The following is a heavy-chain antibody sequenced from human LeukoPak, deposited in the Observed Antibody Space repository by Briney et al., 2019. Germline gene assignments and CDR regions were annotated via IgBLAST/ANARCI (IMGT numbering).Heavy chain of an antibody. J-gene: IGHJ3*02. D-gene: IGHD4-11*01. CDR1: GYTFTGYY. Sequence: ASVKVSFKASGYTFTGYYMHWVRQAPGQGLEWMGWINPDSGGTNYAQKFQGRVTMTRDTSISTAYMELSRLRSDDTAVYYCARSIYSIHDAFDIWGQGTMVTVSS. CDR2: INPDSGGT. CDR3: ARSIYSIHDAFDI. V-gene: IGHV1-2*02.